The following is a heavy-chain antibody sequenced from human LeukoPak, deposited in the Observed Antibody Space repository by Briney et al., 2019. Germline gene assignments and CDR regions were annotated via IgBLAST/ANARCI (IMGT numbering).Heavy chain of an antibody. D-gene: IGHD4-23*01. CDR1: GFTFSSYA. J-gene: IGHJ4*02. CDR3: ARSMVVIRPFDY. CDR2: ISSNGGST. V-gene: IGHV3-64*01. Sequence: GGSLRLSCAASGFTFSSYAMHWVRQAPGKGLEYVSAISSNGGSTYYANSVKGRFTISRDNSKNTLYLQMGSLRAEDMAVYYCARSMVVIRPFDYWGQGTLVTVSS.